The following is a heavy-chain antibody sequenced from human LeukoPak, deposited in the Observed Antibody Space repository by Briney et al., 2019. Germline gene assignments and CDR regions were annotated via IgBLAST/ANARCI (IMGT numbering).Heavy chain of an antibody. CDR2: INWNGGST. CDR1: GFTFDDYG. D-gene: IGHD6-19*01. V-gene: IGHV3-20*04. J-gene: IGHJ3*02. Sequence: RSGGSLRLSCAASGFTFDDYGMSWVRQAPGKGLEWVSGINWNGGSTGYADSVKGRFTISRDNAKNSPYLQMNSLRAEDTALYYCARDPKPVYSSGWTGAFDIWGQGTMVTVSS. CDR3: ARDPKPVYSSGWTGAFDI.